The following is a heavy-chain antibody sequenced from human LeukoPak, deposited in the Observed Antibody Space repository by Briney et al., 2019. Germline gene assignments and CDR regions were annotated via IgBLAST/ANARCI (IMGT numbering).Heavy chain of an antibody. V-gene: IGHV1-18*01. CDR2: ISAYNGNT. CDR3: ARSNFIAAAGSNFDY. D-gene: IGHD6-13*01. J-gene: IGHJ4*02. CDR1: GYTFTSYG. Sequence: ASVKVSCKASGYTFTSYGISWVRQAPGQGLEWMGWISAYNGNTNYAQKLQGRVTMTTDTSTSTAYMELRSLRSDDTAVYYCARSNFIAAAGSNFDYWGQGTLVTVSS.